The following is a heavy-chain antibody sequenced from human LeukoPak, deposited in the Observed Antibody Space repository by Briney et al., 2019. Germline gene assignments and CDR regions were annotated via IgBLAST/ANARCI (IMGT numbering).Heavy chain of an antibody. J-gene: IGHJ3*02. Sequence: PSETLSLTCTVSGGSISSYYWSWIRQPPGKGLKWIGYIYYSGSTNYNPSLKSRVTISVDTSKNQFSLKLSSVTAADTAVYYCARDAPTKSYDFWSGYYAFDIWGQGTMVTVSS. CDR2: IYYSGST. D-gene: IGHD3-3*01. CDR3: ARDAPTKSYDFWSGYYAFDI. V-gene: IGHV4-59*01. CDR1: GGSISSYY.